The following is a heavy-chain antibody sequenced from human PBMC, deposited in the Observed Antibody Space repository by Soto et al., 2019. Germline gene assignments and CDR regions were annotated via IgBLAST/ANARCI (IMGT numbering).Heavy chain of an antibody. CDR2: IYWDDDK. CDR3: THSILVVPTTRNAFDL. Sequence: QITLKESGPTLVKPTQTLTLTCTFSGVSLSTNGVSVGWIRQPPGKALEWLALIYWDDDKRYSPSLKSRLIITKDTSKNQVVLVMTNMDPLDTATYYCTHSILVVPTTRNAFDLWCQGTMVTVSS. J-gene: IGHJ3*01. D-gene: IGHD2-2*01. CDR1: GVSLSTNGVS. V-gene: IGHV2-5*02.